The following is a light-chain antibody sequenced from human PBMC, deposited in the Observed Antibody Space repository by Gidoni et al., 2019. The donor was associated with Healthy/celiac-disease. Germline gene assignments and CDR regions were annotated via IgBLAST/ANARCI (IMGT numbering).Light chain of an antibody. CDR2: AAS. V-gene: IGKV1-27*01. J-gene: IGKJ4*01. CDR3: QKYNSALALT. CDR1: QGIRNY. Sequence: DIYMTQSPSTLSSSVGDRVTITCRASQGIRNYLACYQQKPGKVPKLLIYAASTLQAGVPSRFSSSGSWTDFTLTISSLQPEDVATYYCQKYNSALALTFGEGTKVEIK.